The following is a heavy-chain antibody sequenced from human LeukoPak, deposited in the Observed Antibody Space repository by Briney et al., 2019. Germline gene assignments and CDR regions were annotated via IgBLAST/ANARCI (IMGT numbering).Heavy chain of an antibody. CDR3: ARGKRPEYYYDSSGALDY. J-gene: IGHJ4*02. V-gene: IGHV4-59*11. CDR1: GGSISSHY. D-gene: IGHD3-22*01. CDR2: IYYSGST. Sequence: SETLSLTCTGSGGSISSHYWCWIRQPPGKGLEWIGYIYYSGSTNYNPSLKSRVTISVDTSKDQFSLKLSSVTAADTAVYYCARGKRPEYYYDSSGALDYWGQGTLVTVSS.